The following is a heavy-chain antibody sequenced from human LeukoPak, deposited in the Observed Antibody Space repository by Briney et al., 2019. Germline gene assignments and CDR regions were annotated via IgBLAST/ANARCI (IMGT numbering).Heavy chain of an antibody. Sequence: ASVKVSCKASGYTFTTYYIHWVRQAPGQGLEWMGIINPSGVSSSYSQKFQGRVTMTRDTSTTTVYMELSSLRSEDTAVYSCAREDYCSGGSCYEGAVDYWGQGTLVTVSS. D-gene: IGHD2-15*01. CDR2: INPSGVSS. CDR1: GYTFTTYY. V-gene: IGHV1-46*01. J-gene: IGHJ4*02. CDR3: AREDYCSGGSCYEGAVDY.